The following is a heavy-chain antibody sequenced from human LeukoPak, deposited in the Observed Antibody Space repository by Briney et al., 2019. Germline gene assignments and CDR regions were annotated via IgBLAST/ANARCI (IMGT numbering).Heavy chain of an antibody. V-gene: IGHV1-2*02. Sequence: ASLKVSCKASGYTFTGYYIHWVRQAPGQGLEWMGWINPNSGGTNFAQKFQGRVTMTRDTSINTVYMELSSLGSDDTAVYYCARESRDTAWSLDLWGQGTLVTVSS. J-gene: IGHJ4*02. CDR3: ARESRDTAWSLDL. D-gene: IGHD1-1*01. CDR1: GYTFTGYY. CDR2: INPNSGGT.